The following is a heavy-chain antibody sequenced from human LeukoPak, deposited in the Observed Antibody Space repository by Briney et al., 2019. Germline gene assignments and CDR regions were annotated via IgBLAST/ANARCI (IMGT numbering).Heavy chain of an antibody. CDR3: AKARVVSADYYYYGMDV. CDR1: GFTFDDYA. J-gene: IGHJ6*02. CDR2: ISWNSGGI. V-gene: IGHV3-9*01. Sequence: GGSLRLSCAASGFTFDDYAMHWVRQAPGKGLEWVSGISWNSGGIGYADSVKGRFTISRDNAKNSLYLQMNSLRAEDTALYYCAKARVVSADYYYYGMDVWGQGTTVTVSS. D-gene: IGHD2-21*01.